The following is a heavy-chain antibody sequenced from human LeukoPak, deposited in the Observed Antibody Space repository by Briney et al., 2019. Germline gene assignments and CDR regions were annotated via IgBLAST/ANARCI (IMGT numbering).Heavy chain of an antibody. CDR1: GGTFSSYA. V-gene: IGHV1-69*13. CDR3: ARDLRSRAYDSSGYYHTTDPYYYYYYMDV. CDR2: IIPIFGTA. J-gene: IGHJ6*03. Sequence: ASVKVSCKASGGTFSSYAISWVRQAPGQGLEWMGGIIPIFGTANYAQKFQGRVTITADESTSTAYMELSSLRSEDTGVYYCARDLRSRAYDSSGYYHTTDPYYYYYYMDVWGKGTTVTISS. D-gene: IGHD3-22*01.